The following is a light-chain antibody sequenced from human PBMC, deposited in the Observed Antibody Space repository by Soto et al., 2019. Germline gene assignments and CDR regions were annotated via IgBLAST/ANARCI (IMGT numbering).Light chain of an antibody. CDR3: QSYDSSLSAYV. J-gene: IGLJ1*01. V-gene: IGLV1-40*01. Sequence: QPVLTQPPSVSGAPGQRVTISCTGSSSNIGAGYDVHWYQQLPGTAPKLLIYGNSNRPSGVPDRFSGSKSGTSASLAITGLQAEDEADYYCQSYDSSLSAYVFGTGIKLTVL. CDR2: GNS. CDR1: SSNIGAGYD.